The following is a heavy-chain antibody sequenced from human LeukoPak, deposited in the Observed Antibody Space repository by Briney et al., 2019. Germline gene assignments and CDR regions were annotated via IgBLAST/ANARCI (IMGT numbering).Heavy chain of an antibody. V-gene: IGHV3-74*01. D-gene: IGHD3-9*01. CDR2: ISPEGSGT. CDR1: GFTLSGYW. CDR3: ARQGGDILTGYLDY. Sequence: GGSLRLSCAASGFTLSGYWMHWVRQAPGKGLVWVSRISPEGSGTTYADSVKGRFTISRDNSKNTLYLQMNSLRAEDTAVYYCARQGGDILTGYLDYWGQGTLVTVSS. J-gene: IGHJ4*02.